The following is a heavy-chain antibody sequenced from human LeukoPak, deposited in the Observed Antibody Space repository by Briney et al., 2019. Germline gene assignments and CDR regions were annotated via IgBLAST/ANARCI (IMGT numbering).Heavy chain of an antibody. CDR3: ARAGWIQLWSYFDY. V-gene: IGHV3-53*01. CDR2: IYSGGST. D-gene: IGHD5-18*01. Sequence: PGGSLRLSCAASGFTVSSNYMSWVRQAPGKGLEWVSVIYSGGSTYYADSVKGRSTISRDNSKNTLYLQMNSLRAEDTAVYYCARAGWIQLWSYFDYWGQGTLVTVSS. CDR1: GFTVSSNY. J-gene: IGHJ4*02.